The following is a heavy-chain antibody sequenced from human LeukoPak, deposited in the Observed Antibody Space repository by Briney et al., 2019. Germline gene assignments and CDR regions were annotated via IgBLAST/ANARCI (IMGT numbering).Heavy chain of an antibody. CDR1: GGSISSYY. CDR2: IYYSGST. D-gene: IGHD3-16*01. CDR3: AKMDLITSLFDP. J-gene: IGHJ5*02. Sequence: PSETLSLTCTVSGGSISSYYWSWIRQPPGKGLEWIGYIYYSGSTNYNPSLKSRVTMSVDTSKNQFSLKLSSVTAADTAVYYCAKMDLITSLFDPWGQGTLVTVSS. V-gene: IGHV4-59*08.